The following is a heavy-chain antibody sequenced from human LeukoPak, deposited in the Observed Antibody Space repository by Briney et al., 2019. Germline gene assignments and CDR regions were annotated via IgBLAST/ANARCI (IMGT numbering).Heavy chain of an antibody. CDR3: ARGLGITGTPRSWFDP. Sequence: GASVKVSCKASGYTFTSYDINWVRQAPGQGLEWMGGMNPNSGNTGYAQKFQGRVTMTANTSTSTVYMELSSLRSEDTAVYYCARGLGITGTPRSWFDPWGQGTLVTVSS. D-gene: IGHD1-20*01. CDR1: GYTFTSYD. CDR2: MNPNSGNT. V-gene: IGHV1-8*01. J-gene: IGHJ5*02.